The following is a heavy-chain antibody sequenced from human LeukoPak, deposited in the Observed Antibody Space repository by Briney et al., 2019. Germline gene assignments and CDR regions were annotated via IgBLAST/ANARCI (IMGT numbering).Heavy chain of an antibody. CDR1: GYTFTGYY. Sequence: ASVKVSCKASGYTFTGYYMHWVRQAPGQGLEWMGWINPNSGGTNYAQKFQGRVTMTRDTSISTAYMELSRLRSDDTAVHYCARALRRRFLESPWGQGTLVTVSS. CDR3: ARALRRRFLESP. CDR2: INPNSGGT. J-gene: IGHJ5*02. D-gene: IGHD3-3*01. V-gene: IGHV1-2*02.